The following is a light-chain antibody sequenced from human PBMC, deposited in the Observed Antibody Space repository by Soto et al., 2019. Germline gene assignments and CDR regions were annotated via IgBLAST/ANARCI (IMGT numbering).Light chain of an antibody. CDR3: QQYDTSPYT. CDR2: GAS. V-gene: IGKV3-20*01. CDR1: HSIHSSF. J-gene: IGKJ2*01. Sequence: EVVLTQSPGTLSLSPGERASLSCRASHSIHSSFLAWYQQKPGQAPRLLIYGASSRATDIPDRFSGGGSGTDFILTVSRLEPEDFAVYYCQQYDTSPYTFGQGTKLEI.